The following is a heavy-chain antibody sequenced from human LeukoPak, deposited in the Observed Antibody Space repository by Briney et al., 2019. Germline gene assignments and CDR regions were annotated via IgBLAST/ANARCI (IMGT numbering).Heavy chain of an antibody. J-gene: IGHJ4*02. CDR2: IKSKVDGGTT. Sequence: GGSLRLSCAGSGFTFSNAWINSVRQAPGKGLEWDGRIKSKVDGGTTDYAAPVKGRFTISRDDPKNTVYLQMNSLKTEDTAVYYCSTGGYYEDYWGQGTLVTVSS. CDR1: GFTFSNAW. CDR3: STGGYYEDY. V-gene: IGHV3-15*01. D-gene: IGHD3-22*01.